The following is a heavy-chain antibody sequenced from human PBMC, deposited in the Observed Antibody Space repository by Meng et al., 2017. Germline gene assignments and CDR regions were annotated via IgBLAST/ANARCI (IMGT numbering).Heavy chain of an antibody. D-gene: IGHD1-7*01. CDR1: GYTFIDAY. Sequence: QLVQSGDEVKKPGASVTVSCRASGYTFIDAYVHWVRQAPGQGLEWMGRIIPSSGDANSAQKFLGRVTLTWDTSISTAYMELSSLRSDDTAIYYCARDGGNYDFDYWGQGTLVTVSS. J-gene: IGHJ4*02. V-gene: IGHV1-2*06. CDR3: ARDGGNYDFDY. CDR2: IIPSSGDA.